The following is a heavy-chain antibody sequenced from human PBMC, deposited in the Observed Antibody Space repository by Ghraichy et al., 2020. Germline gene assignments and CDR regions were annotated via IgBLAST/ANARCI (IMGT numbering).Heavy chain of an antibody. D-gene: IGHD3-10*01. CDR3: ARGIGEWFTGGVVP. CDR2: VYYTGST. Sequence: SQTLSLTCTVSGGSISSFYWSWIRQPPGKGLEWIGFVYYTGSTNYNPSLKRRVAISLDTSKNQFSLPLSSVTAADTAVYFCARGIGEWFTGGVVPWGHGTRVTVSS. J-gene: IGHJ5*02. CDR1: GGSISSFY. V-gene: IGHV4-59*01.